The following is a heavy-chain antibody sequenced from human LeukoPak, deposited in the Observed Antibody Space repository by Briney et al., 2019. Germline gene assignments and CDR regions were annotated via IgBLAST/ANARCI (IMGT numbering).Heavy chain of an antibody. Sequence: ASVKVSCKASGYTFTSYDINWVRQATGQGLEWMGWMNPNSGNTGYAQKFQGRVTMTRNTSIRTAYMELSSLRSEDTAVYYCARAGYYYDSSGYYYVGFNYWGQGTLVTVSS. CDR3: ARAGYYYDSSGYYYVGFNY. CDR1: GYTFTSYD. J-gene: IGHJ4*02. D-gene: IGHD3-22*01. V-gene: IGHV1-8*01. CDR2: MNPNSGNT.